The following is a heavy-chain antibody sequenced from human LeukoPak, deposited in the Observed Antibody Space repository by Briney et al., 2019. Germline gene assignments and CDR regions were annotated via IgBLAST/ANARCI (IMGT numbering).Heavy chain of an antibody. CDR3: AKRSGQQLVLFAIDY. V-gene: IGHV3-23*01. D-gene: IGHD6-13*01. CDR1: GFTFRSYA. J-gene: IGHJ4*02. Sequence: GGSLRLSCAASGFTFRSYAMSWVRQAPGKGLEWVSGISGSGGSTYYADSVKGRFTISRDNSKNTLYLQMNSLRAEDTAVYYCAKRSGQQLVLFAIDYWGQGTLVTVSS. CDR2: ISGSGGST.